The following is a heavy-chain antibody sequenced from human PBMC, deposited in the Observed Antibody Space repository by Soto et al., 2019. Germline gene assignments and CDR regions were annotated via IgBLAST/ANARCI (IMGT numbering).Heavy chain of an antibody. CDR1: GFTFSSYE. CDR2: ISSTGTSM. CDR3: ARETRFIDY. V-gene: IGHV3-48*03. J-gene: IGHJ4*02. Sequence: VQLVESGGDLVQPGGSLRLSCAASGFTFSSYEMNWVRQAPGKGLEWVSYISSTGTSMDYADSVKGRFTISRDNAKNSLFLQLNSLRDADTAVYYCARETRFIDYWGQGTLVSVSA.